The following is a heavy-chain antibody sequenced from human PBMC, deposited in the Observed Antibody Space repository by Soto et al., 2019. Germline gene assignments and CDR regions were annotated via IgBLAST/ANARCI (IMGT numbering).Heavy chain of an antibody. J-gene: IGHJ4*02. CDR3: AHTMAPRIFDS. V-gene: IGHV2-5*02. Sequence: QITLKEAGPTLVKPTQTPTLTCSFSGFSLITSGVGVGWIRQPPGKALEWLALIYWDDDTGYSTSLRNRLTXTXXTSRNQVVLTMTNMDPADTATYYCAHTMAPRIFDSWGQGTLVTVSS. CDR1: GFSLITSGVG. CDR2: IYWDDDT.